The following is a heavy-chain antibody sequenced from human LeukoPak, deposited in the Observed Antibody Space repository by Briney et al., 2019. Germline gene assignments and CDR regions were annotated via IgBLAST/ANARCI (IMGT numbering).Heavy chain of an antibody. CDR2: IIPIFGTA. CDR1: GGTFSSYA. V-gene: IGHV1-69*05. Sequence: SVKVSCKASGGTFSSYAISWVRQAPGQGLEWMGGIIPIFGTANYAQKFQGRVTMTRNTSISTAYMELSSLRSEDTAVYYCARDVGSWYAGNWFDPWGQGTLVTVSS. J-gene: IGHJ5*02. D-gene: IGHD6-13*01. CDR3: ARDVGSWYAGNWFDP.